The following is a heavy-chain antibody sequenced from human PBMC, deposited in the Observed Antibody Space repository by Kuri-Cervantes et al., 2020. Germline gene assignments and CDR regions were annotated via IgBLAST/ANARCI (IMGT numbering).Heavy chain of an antibody. D-gene: IGHD1-26*01. CDR3: ARDQGVAGATLLDY. Sequence: GGSLRLSCAASGFTFSSYSMNWVRQAPGKGLEWVSYISSSSSTIYYADSVKGRFTISRDNAKNTLYLQMNSLRVEDTAVYYCARDQGVAGATLLDYWGQGALVTVSS. CDR2: ISSSSSTI. CDR1: GFTFSSYS. V-gene: IGHV3-48*04. J-gene: IGHJ4*02.